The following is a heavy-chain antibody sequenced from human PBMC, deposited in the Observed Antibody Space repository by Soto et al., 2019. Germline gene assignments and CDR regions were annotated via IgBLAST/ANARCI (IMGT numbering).Heavy chain of an antibody. CDR1: GVSFCNPE. CDR3: ERDRQVDIGTDDY. Sequence: AGSLRLSSAACGVSFCNPEMNVVRQAPGKGLEWVSYISSSGSTIYYGDSVKGGFTISRDNAKNSLYLQMNSLRVEETAVYYCERDRQVDIGTDDYWGPGILVTVS. D-gene: IGHD5-12*01. CDR2: ISSSGSTI. V-gene: IGHV3-48*03. J-gene: IGHJ4*01.